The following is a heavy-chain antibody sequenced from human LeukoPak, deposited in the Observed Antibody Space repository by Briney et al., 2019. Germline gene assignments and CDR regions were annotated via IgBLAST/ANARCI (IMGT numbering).Heavy chain of an antibody. CDR3: ARSPGRYCSSTSCRRAPLYYFDY. Sequence: SETLSLTCTVSGGSISSYYWSWIRQPAGKGLEWIGRIYTSGSTNYNPSLKSRVTMSVDTSKNQFSLKLSSVTAADTAVYYCARSPGRYCSSTSCRRAPLYYFDYWGQGTLVTVSS. D-gene: IGHD2-2*01. CDR1: GGSISSYY. CDR2: IYTSGST. V-gene: IGHV4-4*07. J-gene: IGHJ4*02.